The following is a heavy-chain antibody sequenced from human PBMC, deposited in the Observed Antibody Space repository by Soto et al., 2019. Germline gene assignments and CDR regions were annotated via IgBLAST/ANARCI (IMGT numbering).Heavy chain of an antibody. V-gene: IGHV6-1*01. Sequence: LSLTCAISGDSIPSNSAAWNWIRQSPSRGLEWLGRTYYRSKWYNDYAVSVKSRITINPDTSKNQFSLQLNSVTPEETAVYYCARVVWGVPAGYCSGGSCITYYYYGMDVWGQGTTVTVSS. CDR1: GDSIPSNSAA. D-gene: IGHD2-15*01. CDR3: ARVVWGVPAGYCSGGSCITYYYYGMDV. J-gene: IGHJ6*02. CDR2: TYYRSKWYN.